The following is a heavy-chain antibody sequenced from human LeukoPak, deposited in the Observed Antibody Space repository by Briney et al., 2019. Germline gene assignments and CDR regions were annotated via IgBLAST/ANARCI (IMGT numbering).Heavy chain of an antibody. D-gene: IGHD2-2*01. V-gene: IGHV3-48*03. CDR1: GFTFSSYE. CDR3: ARRYCSSTSCLLDY. CDR2: ISSSGSTI. J-gene: IGHJ4*02. Sequence: GGSLRLXCAASGFTFSSYEMNWVRQAPGKGLEWLSYISSSGSTIYYADSVKGRFTISRDNAKNSLYLQMNSLRAEDTAVYYCARRYCSSTSCLLDYWGQGTLVTVSS.